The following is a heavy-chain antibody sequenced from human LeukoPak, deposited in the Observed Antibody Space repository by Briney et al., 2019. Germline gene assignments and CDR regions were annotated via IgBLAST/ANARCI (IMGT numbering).Heavy chain of an antibody. CDR3: AKRIQSAMATGY. D-gene: IGHD5-18*01. CDR2: INGSGGST. CDR1: GFTFSSYA. V-gene: IGHV3-23*01. Sequence: GGSLRLSCAASGFTFSSYAMSWVRQAPGKGLEWVSDINGSGGSTYYADSMKGRFTISRDNSKDTLYLQMNGLRAEDTAVYYCAKRIQSAMATGYWGQGTLVTVSS. J-gene: IGHJ4*02.